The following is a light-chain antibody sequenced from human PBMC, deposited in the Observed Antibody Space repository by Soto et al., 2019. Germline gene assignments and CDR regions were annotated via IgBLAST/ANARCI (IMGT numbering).Light chain of an antibody. V-gene: IGLV1-40*01. J-gene: IGLJ2*01. CDR2: GNN. Sequence: QSVLTQPPSVSGAPGQRVTISCTGSSSNIGTPYDVHWYQQLPGTAPKLLIYGNNNRPSGVPDRFSGAKSGTSASLAITGLQAEDEADYYGQSYDSSLSGYVIFGGGTKLTVL. CDR3: QSYDSSLSGYVI. CDR1: SSNIGTPYD.